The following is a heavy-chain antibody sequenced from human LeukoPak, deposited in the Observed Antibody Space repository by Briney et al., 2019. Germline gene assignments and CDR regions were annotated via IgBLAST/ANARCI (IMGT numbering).Heavy chain of an antibody. CDR1: GYTYNHYA. J-gene: IGHJ4*02. CDR2: INHHGHT. D-gene: IGHD6-19*01. V-gene: IGHV3-23*01. Sequence: PGVSLRLSCAASGYTYNHYAISCVPRASGNGLERDSGINHHGHTFYADSVKGRFTISRDNSKNTVFLKMNSLRADDTAEYFCARDHGSQDSGAWYVFDYWGRGTLVTVSS. CDR3: ARDHGSQDSGAWYVFDY.